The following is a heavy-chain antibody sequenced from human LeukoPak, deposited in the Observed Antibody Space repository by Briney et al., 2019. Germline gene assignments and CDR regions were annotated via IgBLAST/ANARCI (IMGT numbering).Heavy chain of an antibody. J-gene: IGHJ4*02. Sequence: PSETLTLTCTVSGGSSRGYYWSWIRQPPGKRLEWIAYIYNSVTTNYNPSLKSRLTISVDTSENQISLKLSSVTAADTAVYYCARHGPADSRSYPLDYWGQGTLVTVSS. CDR2: IYNSVTT. CDR1: GGSSRGYY. CDR3: ARHGPADSRSYPLDY. V-gene: IGHV4-59*08. D-gene: IGHD3-10*01.